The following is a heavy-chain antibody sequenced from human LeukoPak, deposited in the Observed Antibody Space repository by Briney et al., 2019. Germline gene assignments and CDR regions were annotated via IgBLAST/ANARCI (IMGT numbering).Heavy chain of an antibody. D-gene: IGHD6-6*01. V-gene: IGHV3-30*02. Sequence: GGSLRLSCAASGFTFSSYGMHWVRQAPGKGLEWVAFIRDDGNNKYYADSVKGRFTISRDNSKTTLYLKMNSMRAEDTAVYYCAKEKISYSSSSGQGYWGQGTLVTVSS. CDR3: AKEKISYSSSSGQGY. CDR2: IRDDGNNK. J-gene: IGHJ4*02. CDR1: GFTFSSYG.